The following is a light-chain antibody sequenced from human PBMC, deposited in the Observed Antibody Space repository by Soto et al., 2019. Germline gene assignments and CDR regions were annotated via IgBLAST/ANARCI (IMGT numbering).Light chain of an antibody. CDR2: RNN. CDR3: QSYDSSLSGVL. Sequence: QSVLTQPPSVSGAPGQGVTMSCTGSSSNIGAGYDVHWYQQVPGTAPKLLIYRNNNRPSGVPDRFSGSKSGTSASLAITGLQAEDEADYYCQSYDSSLSGVLFGGGTKLTVL. V-gene: IGLV1-40*01. CDR1: SSNIGAGYD. J-gene: IGLJ2*01.